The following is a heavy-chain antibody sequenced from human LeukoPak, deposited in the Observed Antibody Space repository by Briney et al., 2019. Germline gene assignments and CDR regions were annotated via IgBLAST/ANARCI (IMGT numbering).Heavy chain of an antibody. CDR2: IIPIFGTA. CDR1: GGTFSSYA. J-gene: IGHJ4*02. D-gene: IGHD2-2*01. CDR3: ARAVPSFRNEGYYFDY. V-gene: IGHV1-69*13. Sequence: ASVKVSCKASGGTFSSYAISWVRQAPGQGLEWMGGIIPIFGTANYAQKFQGRVTITADESTSTAYMELSSLRSEDTAVYYCARAVPSFRNEGYYFDYWGQGTLVTVSS.